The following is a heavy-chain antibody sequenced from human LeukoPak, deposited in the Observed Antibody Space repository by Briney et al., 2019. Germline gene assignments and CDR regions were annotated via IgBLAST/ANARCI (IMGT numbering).Heavy chain of an antibody. D-gene: IGHD6-13*01. Sequence: PPETLSLTCTVSGGSISSSYWNWIRQPPGKGLEWIGYIYYSGSTNYNPSLKSRVTISVDTSKNQFSLKLSSVTAADTAVYYCARQSYSSSWFFDYWGQGTLVTVSS. CDR2: IYYSGST. CDR3: ARQSYSSSWFFDY. CDR1: GGSISSSY. V-gene: IGHV4-59*08. J-gene: IGHJ4*02.